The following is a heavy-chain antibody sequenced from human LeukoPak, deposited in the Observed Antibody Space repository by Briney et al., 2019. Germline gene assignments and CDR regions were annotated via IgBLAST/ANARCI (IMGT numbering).Heavy chain of an antibody. CDR2: INSNRGGT. CDR1: GYTFTNYY. D-gene: IGHD3-3*01. CDR3: ARDHGDDAFDI. Sequence: ASVKVSCKASGYTFTNYYIHWVRQAPGQELEWMGWINSNRGGTNYAQKFQGRVTMTRDTSISTAYMKLRSVRSDDTAVYYCARDHGDDAFDIWGPGTMVTVSS. J-gene: IGHJ3*02. V-gene: IGHV1-2*02.